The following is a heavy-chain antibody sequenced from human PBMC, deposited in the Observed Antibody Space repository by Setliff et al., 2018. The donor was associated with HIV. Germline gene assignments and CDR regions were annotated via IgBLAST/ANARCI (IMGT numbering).Heavy chain of an antibody. Sequence: PSETLSLTCTVSGDSISNYYWSWVRQPPGKGLEWIGYIYTTGSTNYNPSLKSRVTMSVDTSKNQFSLRLTSVTAADTAVYFCARDRRYSPHYFDYWGQGTLVTVSS. CDR1: GDSISNYY. J-gene: IGHJ4*02. D-gene: IGHD1-26*01. CDR2: IYTTGST. CDR3: ARDRRYSPHYFDY. V-gene: IGHV4-4*08.